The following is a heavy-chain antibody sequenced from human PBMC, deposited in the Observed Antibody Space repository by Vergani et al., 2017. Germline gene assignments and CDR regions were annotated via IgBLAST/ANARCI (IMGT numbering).Heavy chain of an antibody. CDR1: GFTFSSYA. J-gene: IGHJ6*03. D-gene: IGHD4-11*01. Sequence: EVQLLESGGGLVQPGGSLRPSCAASGFTFSSYAMSWVRQAPGKGLEWGSAISGSGGSTYYADSVKGRFTISRDNSKNTLYLQMNSLRAEDTAVYYCAKAYSSPLNYYYYYMDVWGKGTTVTVSS. CDR2: ISGSGGST. V-gene: IGHV3-23*01. CDR3: AKAYSSPLNYYYYYMDV.